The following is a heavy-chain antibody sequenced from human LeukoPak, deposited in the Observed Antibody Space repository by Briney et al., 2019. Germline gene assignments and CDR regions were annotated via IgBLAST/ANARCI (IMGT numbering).Heavy chain of an antibody. J-gene: IGHJ4*02. CDR1: GFIFSSYA. CDR2: ISGSGGST. CDR3: AKDLSGWNLSYFDY. D-gene: IGHD1-7*01. V-gene: IGHV3-23*01. Sequence: GGSLRLSCAASGFIFSSYAMSWVRQAPGKGLEWVSAISGSGGSTYYADSVKGRFTISRDNSKNTLYLQMNSLRAEDTAVYYCAKDLSGWNLSYFDYWGQGSLVTVSS.